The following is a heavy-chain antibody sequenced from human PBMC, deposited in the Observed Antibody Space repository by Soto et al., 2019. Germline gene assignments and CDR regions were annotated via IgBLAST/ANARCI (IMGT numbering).Heavy chain of an antibody. D-gene: IGHD2-21*01. V-gene: IGHV4-31*03. Sequence: PSETLSLTCTVSGGSISSSSYYWYWIRQHPGKGLEWIGYIYYSGTTYYNPSLKSRVTISVDTSKNQFSLKLSSVTAADTAVYYCAASCVACGGFNYYGMDVWGQGTTVTVSS. CDR2: IYYSGTT. CDR3: AASCVACGGFNYYGMDV. J-gene: IGHJ6*02. CDR1: GGSISSSSYY.